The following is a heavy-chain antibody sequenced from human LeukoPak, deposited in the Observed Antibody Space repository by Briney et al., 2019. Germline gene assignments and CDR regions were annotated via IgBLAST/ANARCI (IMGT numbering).Heavy chain of an antibody. D-gene: IGHD5-18*01. CDR3: ARGDGGSTYGYFFDY. J-gene: IGHJ4*02. CDR2: IFYSGTT. Sequence: SETLSLTCTVSGASGNNYYWGWIRQPPGKGPEYIGFIFYSGTTNYNPSFKSRVTISVDPSKNQFSLKLRSVTAADTAVYYCARGDGGSTYGYFFDYWGQGTLVTVSS. V-gene: IGHV4-59*02. CDR1: GASGNNYY.